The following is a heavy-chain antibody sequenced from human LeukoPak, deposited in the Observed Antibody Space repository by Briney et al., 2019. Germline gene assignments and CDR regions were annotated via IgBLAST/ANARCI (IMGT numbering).Heavy chain of an antibody. V-gene: IGHV3-21*01. CDR3: ARDGRGCSSTSCYGSNYYYYYGMDV. Sequence: GGSLRLSCAASGFTFSSYSMNWVRQAPGKGLEWVSSISSSSSYIYYADSVKGRFTISRDSAKNSLYLQMNSLRAEDTAVYYCARDGRGCSSTSCYGSNYYYYYGMDVWGQGTTVTVSS. CDR2: ISSSSSYI. D-gene: IGHD2-2*01. CDR1: GFTFSSYS. J-gene: IGHJ6*02.